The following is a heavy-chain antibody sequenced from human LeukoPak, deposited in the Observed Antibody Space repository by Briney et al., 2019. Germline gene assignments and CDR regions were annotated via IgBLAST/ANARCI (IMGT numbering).Heavy chain of an antibody. V-gene: IGHV3-30*02. D-gene: IGHD5-12*01. CDR3: ARTDRQYSGGTEDY. CDR2: IRYDESNK. Sequence: GGSLRLSCAASGFTFSSYGMHWVRQAPGKGLEWVAFIRYDESNKYYADSVKGRFTISRDNSKKTLYLQMNSLRAEDTAVYYCARTDRQYSGGTEDYWGQGTLVTVSS. CDR1: GFTFSSYG. J-gene: IGHJ4*02.